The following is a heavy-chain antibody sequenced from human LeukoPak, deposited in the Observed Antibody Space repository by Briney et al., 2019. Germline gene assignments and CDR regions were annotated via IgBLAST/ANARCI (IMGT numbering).Heavy chain of an antibody. V-gene: IGHV3-30-3*01. CDR2: ISYDGSNK. CDR1: GFTFSSYP. D-gene: IGHD3-16*02. J-gene: IGHJ4*02. CDR3: AKGPLMITFGGVIVY. Sequence: PGGSLRLSCAASGFTFSSYPMHWVRQAPGKGLEWVATISYDGSNKYYADSVKGRFTISRDNSKNTLYLQMNSLRAEDTAVYYCAKGPLMITFGGVIVYWGQGTLVTVSS.